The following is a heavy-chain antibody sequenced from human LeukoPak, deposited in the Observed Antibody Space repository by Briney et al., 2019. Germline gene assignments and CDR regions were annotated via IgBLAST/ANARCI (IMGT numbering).Heavy chain of an antibody. D-gene: IGHD3-9*01. CDR1: GYTFTYRY. CDR2: IRGDNGNT. J-gene: IGHJ4*02. Sequence: ASVKVSCTASGYTFTYRYLHWVRQAPGQGLEWVGWIRGDNGNTNYAQKFQGRVTMTTETSTSTAYMELGSLGSDETAVYYCARVDLLTGYYFFDYWGQGTLVTVSS. V-gene: IGHV1-18*04. CDR3: ARVDLLTGYYFFDY.